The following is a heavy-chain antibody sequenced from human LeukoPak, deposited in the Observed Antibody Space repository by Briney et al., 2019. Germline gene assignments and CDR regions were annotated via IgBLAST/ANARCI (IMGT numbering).Heavy chain of an antibody. CDR2: MNQDGSEK. CDR3: ARDMYYGSGSPTSDY. V-gene: IGHV3-7*05. Sequence: GGSLRLSCAASGFAFSSYAMSWVRQAPGKGLEWVANMNQDGSEKYYVDSVRGRFTISRDNAKNSLFLHMNSLRAEDTAVYYCARDMYYGSGSPTSDYWGQGTLVTVSS. D-gene: IGHD3-10*01. J-gene: IGHJ4*02. CDR1: GFAFSSYA.